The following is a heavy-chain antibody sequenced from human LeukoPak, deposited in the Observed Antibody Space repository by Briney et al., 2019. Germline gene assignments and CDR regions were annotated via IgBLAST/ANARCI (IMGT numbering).Heavy chain of an antibody. J-gene: IGHJ4*02. V-gene: IGHV3-7*01. D-gene: IGHD3-16*02. Sequence: GGSLRLSCAASAFSFSNYWMSWVRQAPGKGLEWVANVKQDGSVKYYIDSLKGRFTISRDNAKNSVYLQMNSLRPEDTAVYYCASIWGSYRYYFDYWGQGTLVTVSS. CDR3: ASIWGSYRYYFDY. CDR1: AFSFSNYW. CDR2: VKQDGSVK.